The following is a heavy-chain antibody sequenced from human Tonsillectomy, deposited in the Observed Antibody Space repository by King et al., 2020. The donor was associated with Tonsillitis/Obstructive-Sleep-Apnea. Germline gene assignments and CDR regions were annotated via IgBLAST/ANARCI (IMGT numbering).Heavy chain of an antibody. CDR1: GYTFTGYY. CDR2: INPNSGGT. CDR3: GRDVGCGNGDYDGWFDP. J-gene: IGHJ5*02. D-gene: IGHD4-17*01. V-gene: IGHV1-2*02. Sequence: QLVQSGAEVKKPGASVKVSCKASGYTFTGYYIHWVRQAPGQGLEWMGWINPNSGGTNYAQKFQGRATMTRDTSTSTAHMELSRLRSDDTAVYYWGRDVGCGNGDYDGWFDPWGQGALVTVSS.